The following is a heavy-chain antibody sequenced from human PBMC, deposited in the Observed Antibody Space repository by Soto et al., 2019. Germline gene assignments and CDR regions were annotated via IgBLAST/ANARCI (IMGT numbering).Heavy chain of an antibody. D-gene: IGHD6-13*01. CDR2: ISGSGGST. J-gene: IGHJ6*03. Sequence: GGSLRLSCAASGFTFSSYAMSWVRQAPGKGLEWVSAISGSGGSTYYADSVKGRFTISRDNSKNTLYLQMNSLRAEDTAVYYCAKGAAAGTHHYYYYYMDVWGKGTTVTVSS. CDR1: GFTFSSYA. CDR3: AKGAAAGTHHYYYYYMDV. V-gene: IGHV3-23*01.